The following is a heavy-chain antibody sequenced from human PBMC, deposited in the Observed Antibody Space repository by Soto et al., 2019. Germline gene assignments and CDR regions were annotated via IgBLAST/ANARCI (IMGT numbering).Heavy chain of an antibody. V-gene: IGHV4-31*03. CDR3: ARAGYSSSGIDP. D-gene: IGHD6-13*01. Sequence: QVQLQESGPGLVKPSQTLSLTCTVSGGSISSGGFYWSWIRQHPGKGLECIGYIYYSGTAYYNPSLKSRVTISVDTSKNQFSLKLSSVTAADTAVYYCARAGYSSSGIDPWAQGTLVTVSS. CDR1: GGSISSGGFY. J-gene: IGHJ5*02. CDR2: IYYSGTA.